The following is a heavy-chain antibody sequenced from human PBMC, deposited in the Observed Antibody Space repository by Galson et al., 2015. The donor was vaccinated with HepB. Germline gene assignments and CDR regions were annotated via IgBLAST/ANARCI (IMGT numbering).Heavy chain of an antibody. CDR2: IYYSGSS. CDR1: GYSMSSYM. V-gene: IGHV4-59*01. D-gene: IGHD5-24*01. Sequence: TLSLTCSVSGYSMSSYMWTWIRQPPGKGLEWIGYIYYSGSSNYNPSLKSRVTISLDTSKNQFSLKLNSVTDADTAVYFCASGVTGSYNYYFDYWGQGVPVSVSS. J-gene: IGHJ4*02. CDR3: ASGVTGSYNYYFDY.